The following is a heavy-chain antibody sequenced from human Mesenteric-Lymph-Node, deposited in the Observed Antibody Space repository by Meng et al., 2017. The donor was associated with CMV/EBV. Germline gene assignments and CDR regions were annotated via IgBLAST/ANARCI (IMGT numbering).Heavy chain of an antibody. Sequence: GESLKISCAASGFRFSNFAMSWVRQAPGKGLDWVSGITVRGTSAYYADSVKGRFTISRDNSKNMVYLQMNSLRGEDTAVYYCAKEEEELVPYYGMDVWGQGTTVTVSS. J-gene: IGHJ6*02. CDR3: AKEEEELVPYYGMDV. CDR2: ITVRGTSA. D-gene: IGHD6-6*01. CDR1: GFRFSNFA. V-gene: IGHV3-23*01.